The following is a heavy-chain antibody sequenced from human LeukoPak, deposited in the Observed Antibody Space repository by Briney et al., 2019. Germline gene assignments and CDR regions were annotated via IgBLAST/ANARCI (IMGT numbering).Heavy chain of an antibody. D-gene: IGHD5-24*01. Sequence: ASVKVPCKASGGTFSSYAISWVRQAPGQGLEWMGGIIPIFGTANYAQKFQGRVTITADESTSTAYMELSSLRSEDTAVYYCARDVVEMATISAFDIWGQGTMVTVSS. V-gene: IGHV1-69*13. CDR1: GGTFSSYA. CDR2: IIPIFGTA. J-gene: IGHJ3*02. CDR3: ARDVVEMATISAFDI.